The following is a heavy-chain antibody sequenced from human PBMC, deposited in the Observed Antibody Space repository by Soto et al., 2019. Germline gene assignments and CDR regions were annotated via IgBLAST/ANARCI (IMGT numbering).Heavy chain of an antibody. V-gene: IGHV3-30*18. J-gene: IGHJ6*02. Sequence: QGQLVESGGGVVQPGRSLRLSCAASGFTFTSHAMHWVRQTPGKGLEWVAAISYDGRNKYYAESVKGRFTISRDNSKNTLYLQMNSLRTEDTAVYYCAKDWRWEQQIYGMNVWGQGTTVTVSS. D-gene: IGHD1-26*01. CDR2: ISYDGRNK. CDR1: GFTFTSHA. CDR3: AKDWRWEQQIYGMNV.